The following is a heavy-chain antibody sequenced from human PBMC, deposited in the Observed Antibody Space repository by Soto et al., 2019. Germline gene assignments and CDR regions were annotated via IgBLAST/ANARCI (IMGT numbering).Heavy chain of an antibody. D-gene: IGHD6-6*01. V-gene: IGHV1-69*01. CDR3: ARDGVPYPEGWFDP. Sequence: QVQLVQSGAEVKKPGSSVKVSCKASGGTFSSYAISWVRQAPGQGLEWMGGIIPIFGTANYAQKFQGRVTIPADESTSTAYMELSSLRSDAAAVYYCARDGVPYPEGWFDPWGQGTLVTVSS. CDR2: IIPIFGTA. J-gene: IGHJ5*02. CDR1: GGTFSSYA.